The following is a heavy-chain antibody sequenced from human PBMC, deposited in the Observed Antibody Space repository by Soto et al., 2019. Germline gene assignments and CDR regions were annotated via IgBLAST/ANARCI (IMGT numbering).Heavy chain of an antibody. V-gene: IGHV4-34*01. CDR3: ARGGMDV. CDR2: INHSGST. Sequence: SETLSLTCAVYGGSFSGYYWSWIRQPPGKGLEWIGEINHSGSTNYNPSLKSRVTISVDTSKNQFSLKLSSVTAADTAVHYCARGGMDVWGQGNTVTVSS. CDR1: GGSFSGYY. J-gene: IGHJ6*02.